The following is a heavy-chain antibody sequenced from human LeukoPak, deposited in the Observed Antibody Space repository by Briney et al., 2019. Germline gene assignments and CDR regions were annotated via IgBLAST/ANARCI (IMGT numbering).Heavy chain of an antibody. CDR1: GYSFSSYW. J-gene: IGHJ5*02. D-gene: IGHD2-21*02. CDR3: ARHETYCGGDCNWFDP. Sequence: GESLKISCKGSGYSFSSYWIGWVRQMPGKGLEWMGIIYPGDSDTRYSPSFQGQVTISVDKSISTAYLQWSSLKASDTAMYYCARHETYCGGDCNWFDPWGQGTLVTVSS. CDR2: IYPGDSDT. V-gene: IGHV5-51*01.